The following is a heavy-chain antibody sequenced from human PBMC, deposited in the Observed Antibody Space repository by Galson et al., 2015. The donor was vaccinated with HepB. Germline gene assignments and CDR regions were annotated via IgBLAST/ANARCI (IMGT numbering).Heavy chain of an antibody. J-gene: IGHJ4*02. Sequence: SLRLSCAASGFTFSSYAMSWVRQAPGKGLEWVSAISGSGGSTYYADSVKGRFTISRDNSKNTLYLQMNSLRAEDTAVYYCAKSPQKTVLPGSYLGYWGQGTLVTVSS. V-gene: IGHV3-23*01. CDR1: GFTFSSYA. D-gene: IGHD1-26*01. CDR3: AKSPQKTVLPGSYLGY. CDR2: ISGSGGST.